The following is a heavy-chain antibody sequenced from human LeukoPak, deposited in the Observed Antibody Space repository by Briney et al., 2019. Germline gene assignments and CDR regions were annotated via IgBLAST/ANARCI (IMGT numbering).Heavy chain of an antibody. CDR2: INHDGSEK. CDR1: GFSFSDYW. V-gene: IGHV3-7*01. CDR3: GRRGSLSDY. J-gene: IGHJ4*02. Sequence: GGSLRLSGAASGFSFSDYWMSWVRQAPGRGLEWVANINHDGSEKHYVDSVKGRFTISRDNAKNSLSLQMTSLRDVDTALYYCGRRGSLSDYWGQGSLVSVSS. D-gene: IGHD3-10*01.